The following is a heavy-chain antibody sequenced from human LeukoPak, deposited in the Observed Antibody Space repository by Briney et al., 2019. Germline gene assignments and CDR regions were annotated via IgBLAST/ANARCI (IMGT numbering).Heavy chain of an antibody. Sequence: ASVKVSCTASGYTFTSYYMHWVRQAPGQGLEWMGIINPSGGSTSYAQKFQGRVTMTRDMSTSTVYMELSSLRAEDTAVYYCASIDCSGGSCYSGYFQHWGQGTLVTVSS. CDR3: ASIDCSGGSCYSGYFQH. CDR1: GYTFTSYY. CDR2: INPSGGST. D-gene: IGHD2-15*01. J-gene: IGHJ1*01. V-gene: IGHV1-46*01.